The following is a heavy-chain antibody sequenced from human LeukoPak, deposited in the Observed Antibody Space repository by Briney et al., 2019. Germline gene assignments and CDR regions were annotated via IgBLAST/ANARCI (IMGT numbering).Heavy chain of an antibody. Sequence: SGPTLVKPTQTLTLTCTFSGFSLSTSGVGVGWIRQPPGKALEWLALIYWDDDKRYSPSLKSRLTITKDTSKNQVVLTMTNMDPVDTATYYCAHTGYDILTGSLYNWFDPWGQGTLVTVSS. D-gene: IGHD3-9*01. CDR3: AHTGYDILTGSLYNWFDP. CDR2: IYWDDDK. CDR1: GFSLSTSGVG. V-gene: IGHV2-5*02. J-gene: IGHJ5*02.